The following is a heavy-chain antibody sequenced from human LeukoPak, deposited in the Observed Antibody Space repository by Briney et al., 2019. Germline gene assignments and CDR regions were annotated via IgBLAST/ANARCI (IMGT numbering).Heavy chain of an antibody. CDR3: ARERGSGYYYDSSGYYYVFDY. CDR2: IYYSGST. CDR1: GGSISIYY. Sequence: PSETLSLTCTVSGGSISIYYGSWIPQPPGKGLEWIGYIYYSGSTNYNPSPKRRVTISVDTSKNQFSLKLSSVTAADTAVYYCARERGSGYYYDSSGYYYVFDYWGQGTLVTVSS. D-gene: IGHD3-22*01. J-gene: IGHJ4*02. V-gene: IGHV4-59*01.